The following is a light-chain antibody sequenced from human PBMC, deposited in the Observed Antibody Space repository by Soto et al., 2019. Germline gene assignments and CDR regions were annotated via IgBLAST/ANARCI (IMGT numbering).Light chain of an antibody. Sequence: EVVLTQSPATLSLSPGESGTLSCRASQTVSNYVAWYQLKPGQAPRILISDASNRASGVPARFSGSGSGTDLTLSFSSLDPEDFAVYYCQQRSNWPPWTFGQGTKLEI. CDR1: QTVSNY. V-gene: IGKV3-11*01. J-gene: IGKJ2*02. CDR3: QQRSNWPPWT. CDR2: DAS.